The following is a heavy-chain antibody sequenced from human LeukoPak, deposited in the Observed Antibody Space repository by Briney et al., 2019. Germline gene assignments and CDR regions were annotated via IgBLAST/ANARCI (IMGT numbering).Heavy chain of an antibody. J-gene: IGHJ3*02. CDR1: RFTLSSSG. CDR3: AKDVPGHGAFDI. D-gene: IGHD3-10*02. CDR2: QWYDVSTK. V-gene: IGHV3-30*02. Sequence: GGSVRPSCAASRFTLSSSGMHWVRQAPGKGLEWVAFQWYDVSTKYYADSVKGRFTTSRDNSKNTLYLQMNSLRVEDTAVYYCAKDVPGHGAFDIWGQGTMVTVSS.